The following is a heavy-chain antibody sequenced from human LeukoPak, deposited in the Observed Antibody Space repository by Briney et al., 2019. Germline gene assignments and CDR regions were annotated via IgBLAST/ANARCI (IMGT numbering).Heavy chain of an antibody. Sequence: ASVKVSCKASGYTFTGYYMHWVRQAPGQGLEWMGWINPNSGGTNYAQKFQGRVTMTRDTSISTAYMELSSLRSEDTAVYYCARGPRRGRGYGSFGYWGQGTLVTVSS. CDR3: ARGPRRGRGYGSFGY. CDR1: GYTFTGYY. J-gene: IGHJ4*02. V-gene: IGHV1-2*02. CDR2: INPNSGGT. D-gene: IGHD5-12*01.